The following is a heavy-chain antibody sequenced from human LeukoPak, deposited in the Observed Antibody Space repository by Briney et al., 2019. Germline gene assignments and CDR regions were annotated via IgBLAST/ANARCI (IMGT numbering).Heavy chain of an antibody. V-gene: IGHV3-48*02. Sequence: PGGSLRLSCAASVFTFSSYAMSWVRQAPGKGLEWVSHIYISSSSNIISYADSVKGRFTISRDSAQNSLYLQMNGLRDEDTAVYYCVRDRAYSFDYWGQGILVTVSS. J-gene: IGHJ4*02. D-gene: IGHD2-21*01. CDR2: ISSSSNII. CDR1: VFTFSSYA. CDR3: VRDRAYSFDY.